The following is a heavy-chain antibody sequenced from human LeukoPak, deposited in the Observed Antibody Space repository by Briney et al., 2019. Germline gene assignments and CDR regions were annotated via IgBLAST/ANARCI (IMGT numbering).Heavy chain of an antibody. CDR1: GFTFSTYA. CDR3: ASEYCSSASCYSDRFDY. Sequence: GGSLRLSCAASGFTFSTYAMSWVRQAPGKGLEWVANIKEDGSEKYYVDSVKGRFTISRDNAKNSLYLQMNSLRAEDTAVYYCASEYCSSASCYSDRFDYWGQGTLVTVSS. V-gene: IGHV3-7*01. CDR2: IKEDGSEK. D-gene: IGHD2-2*02. J-gene: IGHJ4*02.